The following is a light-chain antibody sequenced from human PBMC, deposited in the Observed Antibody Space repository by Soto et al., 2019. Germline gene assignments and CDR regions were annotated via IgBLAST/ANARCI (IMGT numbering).Light chain of an antibody. J-gene: IGKJ4*02. CDR3: QQYNCKSLS. CDR2: QAS. V-gene: IGKV1-5*03. Sequence: DIQMTQSPSTLSASVGDRVTITCRASQNISRWLAWYQQKPGKAPNFLIYQASILESGVPSRFSGSGSGTEFSLTISSLQPDDFATFYCQQYNCKSLSFGGGTKVEIK. CDR1: QNISRW.